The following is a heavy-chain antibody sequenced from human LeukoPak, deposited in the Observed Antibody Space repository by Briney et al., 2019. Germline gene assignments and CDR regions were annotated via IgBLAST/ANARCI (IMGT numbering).Heavy chain of an antibody. CDR2: IIPILGIA. J-gene: IGHJ4*02. CDR3: ASETAMVTGYFDY. Sequence: SVKVSCKASGGTFSSYAISWVRQAPGQGLEWMGRIIPILGIANYAQKFQGRVTITADKSTSTAYMELSSLRSEDTAVYYCASETAMVTGYFDYWGQGTLVTVFS. D-gene: IGHD5-18*01. V-gene: IGHV1-69*04. CDR1: GGTFSSYA.